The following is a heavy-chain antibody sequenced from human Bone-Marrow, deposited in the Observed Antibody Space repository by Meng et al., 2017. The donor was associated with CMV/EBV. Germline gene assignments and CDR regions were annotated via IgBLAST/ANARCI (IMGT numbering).Heavy chain of an antibody. CDR3: ARGSSNSWYYGMDG. Sequence: GSLRLSCSVSGGSISSYYWSWIRQSPGKGLEWIGYIYYSGSTNYNPSLKDRVTISVDTSKNQFSLNLTSVTTADTALYYCARGSSNSWYYGMDGWGQGTLVTVSS. CDR1: GGSISSYY. J-gene: IGHJ6*02. V-gene: IGHV4-59*01. D-gene: IGHD6-13*01. CDR2: IYYSGST.